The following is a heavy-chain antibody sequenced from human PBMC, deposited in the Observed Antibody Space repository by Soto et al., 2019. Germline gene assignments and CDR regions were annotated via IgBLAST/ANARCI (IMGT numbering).Heavy chain of an antibody. Sequence: QVQLVQSGAEVKKPGSSVKVSCKASGGTFSSYTISWVRQAPGQGLEWMGRIIPILGIANYAQKFQGRVTITADKSTSTAYMELSSLRSEDTAVYYCARDPGEGDYWYFDLWGRGTLDTVSS. D-gene: IGHD7-27*01. J-gene: IGHJ2*01. CDR1: GGTFSSYT. V-gene: IGHV1-69*08. CDR3: ARDPGEGDYWYFDL. CDR2: IIPILGIA.